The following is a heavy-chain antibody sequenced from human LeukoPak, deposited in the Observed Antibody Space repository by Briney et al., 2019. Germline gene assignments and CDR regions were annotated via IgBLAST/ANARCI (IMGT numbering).Heavy chain of an antibody. V-gene: IGHV3-23*01. CDR2: ISGSGGST. CDR3: AKLTQAAAGPFDY. Sequence: PGGSLRLSCAASGFTFSDYYMSWIRQAPGKGLEWVSAISGSGGSTYYADSVKGRFTISRDNSKNTLYLQMNSLRAEDTAVYYCAKLTQAAAGPFDYWGQGTLVTVSS. CDR1: GFTFSDYY. D-gene: IGHD6-13*01. J-gene: IGHJ4*02.